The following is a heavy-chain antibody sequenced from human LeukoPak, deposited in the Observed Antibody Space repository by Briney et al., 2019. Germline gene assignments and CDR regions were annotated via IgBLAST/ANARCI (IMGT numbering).Heavy chain of an antibody. CDR1: GFPFSYAW. Sequence: GGSLRLSCAASGFPFSYAWMTWVRQAPGKGLEWVGRIKSKSNGATTDYAAPVKGRFTISRDDSKNTLYLQMNSLKTEDTAVYYCTTPYASGIDYWGQGTLATVSS. CDR3: TTPYASGIDY. V-gene: IGHV3-15*01. CDR2: IKSKSNGATT. J-gene: IGHJ4*02. D-gene: IGHD3-10*01.